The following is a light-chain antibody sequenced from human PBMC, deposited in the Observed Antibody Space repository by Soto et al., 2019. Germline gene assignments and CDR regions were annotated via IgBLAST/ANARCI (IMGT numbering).Light chain of an antibody. CDR2: DNN. Sequence: QSVLTQPPSVSADPGQKVTISCSGSSSNIGNNYVSWYQQLPGTAPKLLIYDNNKRPSGIPDRFSGSKSGTSATLGITGRQTGDEAYYYCGTWSSSRSAYVLGTGTKVTV. V-gene: IGLV1-51*01. J-gene: IGLJ1*01. CDR1: SSNIGNNY. CDR3: GTWSSSRSAYV.